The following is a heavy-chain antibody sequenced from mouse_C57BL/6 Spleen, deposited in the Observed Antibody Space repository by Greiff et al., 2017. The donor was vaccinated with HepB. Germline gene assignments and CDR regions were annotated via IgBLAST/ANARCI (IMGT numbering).Heavy chain of an antibody. J-gene: IGHJ4*01. V-gene: IGHV14-2*01. D-gene: IGHD1-1*01. CDR3: ARDYYGSRDAMDY. CDR2: IDPEDGET. Sequence: EVKVVESGAELVKPGASVKLSCTASGFNIKDYYMHWVKQRTEQGLEWIGRIDPEDGETKYAPKFQGKATITADTSSNTAYLQLSSLTSEDTAVYYCARDYYGSRDAMDYWGQGTSVTVSS. CDR1: GFNIKDYY.